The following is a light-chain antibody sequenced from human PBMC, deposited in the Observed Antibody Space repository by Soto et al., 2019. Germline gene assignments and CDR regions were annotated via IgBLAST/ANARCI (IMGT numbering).Light chain of an antibody. CDR3: QQRSNWPYT. CDR1: QSVSSY. V-gene: IGKV3-11*01. Sequence: EIVLTQSPATLSLSPGERATLSCRASQSVSSYLAWYQQKPGLAPRLLIDDASNRATGIPARFSGSGSGTDFTLTISSLEPEDFAIYYCQQRSNWPYTFGQGTKLEIK. CDR2: DAS. J-gene: IGKJ2*01.